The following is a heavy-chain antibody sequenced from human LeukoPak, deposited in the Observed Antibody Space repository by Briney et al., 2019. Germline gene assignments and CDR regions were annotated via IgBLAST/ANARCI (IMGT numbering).Heavy chain of an antibody. CDR1: GGSISSYY. D-gene: IGHD4-17*01. CDR3: ARVNTVVSRPEGFFDI. Sequence: SETLSLTCTVSGGSISSYYWSWIRQPAGKGLEWIGRIYTSGSTNYNPSLKSRVTISVDKSKNQFSLKLSSVTAADTAVYYCARVNTVVSRPEGFFDIWGRGTQVTVSS. J-gene: IGHJ2*01. V-gene: IGHV4-4*07. CDR2: IYTSGST.